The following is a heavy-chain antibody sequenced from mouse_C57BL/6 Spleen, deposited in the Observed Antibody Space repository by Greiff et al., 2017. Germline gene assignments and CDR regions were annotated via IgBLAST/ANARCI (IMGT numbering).Heavy chain of an antibody. J-gene: IGHJ4*01. V-gene: IGHV1-52*01. Sequence: QVQLQQPGAELVRPGSSVKLSCKASGYTFTSYWMHWVKQRPIQGLEWIGNIDPSDSGTHYNQKFKNKATLTVDKSSSTAYMQLSSLTSEDSAVYYCARQDSNYCYYAMDYWGQGTSVTVSS. D-gene: IGHD2-5*01. CDR2: IDPSDSGT. CDR1: GYTFTSYW. CDR3: ARQDSNYCYYAMDY.